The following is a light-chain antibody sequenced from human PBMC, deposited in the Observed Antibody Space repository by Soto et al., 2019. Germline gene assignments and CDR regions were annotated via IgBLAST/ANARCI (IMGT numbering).Light chain of an antibody. Sequence: AIQMTQSPSSLSASVGDRLTITCRASQDVRHYVGWYQQKPGKDPKCLIYGAFSLETGIPSRFSGSGYGTEFTLSISSLLHEDFATYFCLQDYSWPWMLGQGNKVEV. CDR3: LQDYSWPWM. CDR1: QDVRHY. CDR2: GAF. V-gene: IGKV1-6*01. J-gene: IGKJ1*01.